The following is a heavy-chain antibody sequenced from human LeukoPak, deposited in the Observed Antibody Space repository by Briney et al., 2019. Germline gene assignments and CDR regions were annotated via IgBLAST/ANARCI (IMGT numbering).Heavy chain of an antibody. J-gene: IGHJ4*02. CDR2: IYYSGST. D-gene: IGHD6-13*01. CDR1: VDSISSYY. V-gene: IGHV4-59*01. CDR3: ASSRWYNWLGY. Sequence: SETLSLTCTVSVDSISSYYWSWIRQPPGKGLEWIGYIYYSGSTNYNPSLKSRVTISVDTSKNQFSLNLSSVTAADTAVYYCASSRWYNWLGYWGPGTLVIVSS.